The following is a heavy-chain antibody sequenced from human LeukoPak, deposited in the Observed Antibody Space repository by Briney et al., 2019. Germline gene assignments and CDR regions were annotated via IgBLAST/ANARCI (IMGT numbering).Heavy chain of an antibody. CDR1: GGSISRYY. D-gene: IGHD6-13*01. Sequence: PSETLSLTCTVSGGSISRYYWSWIRQPPGKGLEWIGYIYYSGSTNYNPSLKSRVTISVDTSKNQFSLKLSSVTAADTAVYYCASRIIAAAGHFDYWGQGTLVTVSS. CDR3: ASRIIAAAGHFDY. J-gene: IGHJ4*02. CDR2: IYYSGST. V-gene: IGHV4-59*01.